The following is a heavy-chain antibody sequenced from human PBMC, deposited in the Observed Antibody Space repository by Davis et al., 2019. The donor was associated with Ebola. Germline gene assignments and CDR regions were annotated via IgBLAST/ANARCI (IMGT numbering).Heavy chain of an antibody. CDR1: GFTFSSYN. CDR3: ARGPGYDSSGYYSYYYYYGMDV. J-gene: IGHJ6*02. V-gene: IGHV3-48*02. D-gene: IGHD3-22*01. Sequence: GESLKISCAASGFTFSSYNMNWVRQAPGKGLEWVSYISSSSSTIYYADSVKGRFTISRDNAKNSLYLQMNSLRDEDTAVYYCARGPGYDSSGYYSYYYYYGMDVWGQGTTVTVSS. CDR2: ISSSSSTI.